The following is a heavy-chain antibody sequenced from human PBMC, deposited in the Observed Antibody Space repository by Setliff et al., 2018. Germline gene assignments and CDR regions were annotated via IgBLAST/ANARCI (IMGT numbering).Heavy chain of an antibody. V-gene: IGHV4-39*01. CDR1: GGSISDNNYY. D-gene: IGHD2-8*01. Sequence: SETLSLTCTVSGGSISDNNYYWGWIRQSPGKELEWIGGISHSANKYYNPSFRTGVTISVDMSKNQFFLNLDSVTAADTALYYCARHGLHCTNGICPPPFDPWGQGTLVTVSS. CDR3: ARHGLHCTNGICPPPFDP. CDR2: ISHSANK. J-gene: IGHJ5*02.